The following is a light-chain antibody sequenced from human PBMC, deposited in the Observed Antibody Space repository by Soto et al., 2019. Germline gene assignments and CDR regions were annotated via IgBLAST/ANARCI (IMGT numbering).Light chain of an antibody. CDR2: DAS. CDR1: QSVSSY. CDR3: EQRSNWPPST. Sequence: EIVLTQSPATLYLSPGERATLSCRASQSVSSYLAWYQQKPGQAPRLLIYDASNRATGIPARFSGSGSGTDFPLTISSLEPEDFAVYYCEQRSNWPPSTFGQGTRLEIK. J-gene: IGKJ5*01. V-gene: IGKV3-11*01.